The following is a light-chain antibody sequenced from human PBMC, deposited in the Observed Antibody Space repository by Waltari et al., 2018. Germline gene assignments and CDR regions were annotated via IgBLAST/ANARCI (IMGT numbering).Light chain of an antibody. Sequence: DIQMTQSPSTLSASVGDRVTITCRASQSMSSWLAWYQQKTGQAPRLLIYEASSVESGVPARCSGSGSGTEFTLTISSLQPDDFATYYCQQYNSYSTFGQGTKVEIK. V-gene: IGKV1-5*03. CDR1: QSMSSW. J-gene: IGKJ2*01. CDR3: QQYNSYST. CDR2: EAS.